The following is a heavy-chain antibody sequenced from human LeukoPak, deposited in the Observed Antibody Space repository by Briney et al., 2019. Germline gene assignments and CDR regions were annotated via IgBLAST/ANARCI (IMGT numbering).Heavy chain of an antibody. CDR2: IYHSGST. J-gene: IGHJ4*02. Sequence: PLETLSLTCTASGYSISSGYYWGWIRQPPGKGLEWIGSIYHSGSTYYNPSLKSRVTISVDTSKNQFSLKLSSVTAADTAVYYCARDWDCTNGVCYFDYWGQGTLVTVSS. CDR3: ARDWDCTNGVCYFDY. D-gene: IGHD2-8*01. V-gene: IGHV4-38-2*02. CDR1: GYSISSGYY.